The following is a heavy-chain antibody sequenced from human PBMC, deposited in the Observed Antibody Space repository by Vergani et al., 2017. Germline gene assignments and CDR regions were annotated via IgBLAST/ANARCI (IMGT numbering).Heavy chain of an antibody. CDR1: GFTFSSYA. V-gene: IGHV3-30-3*01. D-gene: IGHD3-3*01. J-gene: IGHJ6*02. Sequence: QVQLVESGGGVVQPGRSLRLSCAASGFTFSSYAMHWVRQAPGKGLEWVAVISYDGSNKYYADSVKGRFTISRDNSKNTLYLQMNSLRAEDTAVYYCARGGEYYDFWSGYYWGQGTTVTVSS. CDR2: ISYDGSNK. CDR3: ARGGEYYDFWSGYY.